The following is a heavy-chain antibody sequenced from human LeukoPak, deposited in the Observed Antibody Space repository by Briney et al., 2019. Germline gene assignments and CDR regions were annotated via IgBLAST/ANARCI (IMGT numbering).Heavy chain of an antibody. V-gene: IGHV1-69*05. CDR3: ARSHTSWSSYYYYYYYMDV. J-gene: IGHJ6*03. CDR1: GGTFSSYA. D-gene: IGHD2-2*01. CDR2: IIPIFGTA. Sequence: SVKVSCKASGGTFSSYAISWVRQAPGQGLEWMGRIIPIFGTANYAQKFQGRVTITTDESTSTAYMELSSLRSEDTAVYYCARSHTSWSSYYYYYYYMDVWGKGTTVTVSS.